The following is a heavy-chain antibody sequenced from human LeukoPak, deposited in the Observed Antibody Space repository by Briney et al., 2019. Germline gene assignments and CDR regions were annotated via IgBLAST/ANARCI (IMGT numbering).Heavy chain of an antibody. J-gene: IGHJ1*01. Sequence: GEAPKISCKGSGYSFTSYWIGWVRQMPGKGLEWSGINNPGDSDTRYSPSFQGQVTTSADKSISTAYLQWSSLKASDTAMYYCAMYCSSTSCYSPDDEYFQHWGQGTLVTVSS. V-gene: IGHV5-51*01. CDR1: GYSFTSYW. CDR2: NNPGDSDT. D-gene: IGHD2-2*02. CDR3: AMYCSSTSCYSPDDEYFQH.